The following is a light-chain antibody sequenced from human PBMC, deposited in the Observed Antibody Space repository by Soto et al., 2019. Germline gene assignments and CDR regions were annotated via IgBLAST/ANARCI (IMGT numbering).Light chain of an antibody. CDR2: EVS. V-gene: IGLV2-14*01. Sequence: QSVLTQPASVSGSLGQSITISCTGTSNDVGAYNYVSWYQHYPGKAPKLLIYEVSNRPSGVSNRFSGSKSVNTASLTISGLLTDDEADYYCNAYTRTSTVVFGGGTKVTVL. J-gene: IGLJ3*02. CDR1: SNDVGAYNY. CDR3: NAYTRTSTVV.